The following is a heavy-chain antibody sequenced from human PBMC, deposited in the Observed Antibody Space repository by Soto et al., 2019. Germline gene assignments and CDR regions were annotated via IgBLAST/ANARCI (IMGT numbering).Heavy chain of an antibody. CDR3: ARSGSCTSTACYGGFEF. Sequence: QVQLVQSGAEVKKPGASVKVFCETSGYTFTNYAIHWVRQAPGQRLEWMGWINAGDGNTKYSQKFQDRVTITRDTSASTAYMELSSLRSEDATVYYCARSGSCTSTACYGGFEFWGQGTMVTVSS. J-gene: IGHJ3*01. V-gene: IGHV1-3*01. CDR1: GYTFTNYA. D-gene: IGHD2-2*01. CDR2: INAGDGNT.